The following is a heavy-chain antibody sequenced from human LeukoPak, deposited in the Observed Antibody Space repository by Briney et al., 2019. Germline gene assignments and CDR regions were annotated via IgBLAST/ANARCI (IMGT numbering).Heavy chain of an antibody. Sequence: GGSLRLSCAASGFPFSPYWMHWVRQAPGKGLVWVSRINDDGSSTMYADSVKGRFTISRDNAKNSLYLQMNSLRAEDTAVYYCARALPSPLYSGSYADAFDIWGQGTMVTVSS. V-gene: IGHV3-74*03. D-gene: IGHD1-26*01. CDR2: INDDGSST. CDR3: ARALPSPLYSGSYADAFDI. CDR1: GFPFSPYW. J-gene: IGHJ3*02.